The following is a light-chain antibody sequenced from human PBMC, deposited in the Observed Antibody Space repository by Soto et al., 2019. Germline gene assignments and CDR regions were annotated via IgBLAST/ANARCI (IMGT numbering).Light chain of an antibody. CDR2: VGTGGIVG. J-gene: IGLJ1*01. Sequence: QSVLTQPPSASASLGASVTLTCTLSSGYSNYKVDWYQQRPGKGPRFVMRVGTGGIVGSKGYGIPEGFTVLGSGMNRYLTIHTIPEEDERDDAGGADHCGGSNCVYVFGTGTKLTVL. CDR1: SGYSNYK. V-gene: IGLV9-49*01. CDR3: GADHCGGSNCVYV.